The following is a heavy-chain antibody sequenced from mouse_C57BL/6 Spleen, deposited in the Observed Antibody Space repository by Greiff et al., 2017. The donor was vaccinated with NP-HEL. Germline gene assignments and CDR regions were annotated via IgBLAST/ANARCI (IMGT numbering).Heavy chain of an antibody. Sequence: QVQLQQSGAELVKPGASVKMSCKASGYTFTTYPIEWVKQNHGKSLEWIGKFHPCNDDTKYNEKFKGKATLTVEKSSSKVYLELNRLTSDDTAVYYCAIHYCSGSRGFAYWGQGTLVTVSA. CDR3: AIHYCSGSRGFAY. D-gene: IGHD1-1*01. CDR2: FHPCNDDT. J-gene: IGHJ3*01. CDR1: GYTFTTYP. V-gene: IGHV1-47*01.